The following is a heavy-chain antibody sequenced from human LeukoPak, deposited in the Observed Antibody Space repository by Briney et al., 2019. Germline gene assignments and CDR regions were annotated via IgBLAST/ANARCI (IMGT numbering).Heavy chain of an antibody. J-gene: IGHJ4*02. CDR1: GGSISSYY. V-gene: IGHV4-4*07. CDR2: IYTSGST. D-gene: IGHD3-3*01. CDR3: ARGEWFQPGFFDY. Sequence: PSETLSLTCAVSGGSISSYYWIWIRQPAGKRLEWIVRIYTSGSTNYNPSLKSRVTMSVDTSKNQFSLKLSSVTAADTAVYYCARGEWFQPGFFDYWGQGTLVTVSS.